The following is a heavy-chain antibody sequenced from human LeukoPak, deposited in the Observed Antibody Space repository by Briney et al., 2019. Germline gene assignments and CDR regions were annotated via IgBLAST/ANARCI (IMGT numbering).Heavy chain of an antibody. J-gene: IGHJ4*02. V-gene: IGHV4-61*02. Sequence: NPSETLSLTCTVSGGSISSGTYYWSWIRQPAGKGLEWIGSFFTSGSTNYNPSLKSRVTISVDPSKNQFSLKLSSVTAADTAVYYCARGRDGYNFLNRGEYYYFDYWGQGTLVTVSS. D-gene: IGHD5-24*01. CDR1: GGSISSGTYY. CDR3: ARGRDGYNFLNRGEYYYFDY. CDR2: FFTSGST.